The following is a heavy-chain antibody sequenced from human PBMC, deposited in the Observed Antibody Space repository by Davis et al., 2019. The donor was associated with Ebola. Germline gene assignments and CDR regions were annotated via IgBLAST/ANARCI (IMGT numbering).Heavy chain of an antibody. CDR3: ATFWSGYSDY. J-gene: IGHJ4*02. CDR1: GYTFTYRY. CDR2: ITPFNGNT. D-gene: IGHD3-3*01. V-gene: IGHV1-45*02. Sequence: AASVQVSCKASGYTFTYRYLHWVRQAPGQALEWMGWITPFNGNTNYAQKFQDRVTITRDRSMSTAYMELSSLRSEDTAVYYCATFWSGYSDYWGQGTLVTVSS.